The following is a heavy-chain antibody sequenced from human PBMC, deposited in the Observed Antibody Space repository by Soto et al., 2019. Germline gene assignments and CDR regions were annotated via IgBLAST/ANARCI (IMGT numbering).Heavy chain of an antibody. CDR1: GYTFSSYH. J-gene: IGHJ5*02. D-gene: IGHD1-26*01. CDR3: ARASAPFDP. CDR2: ISAYIGNT. V-gene: IGHV1-18*01. Sequence: QVQLVQSGAEVKKPGASVKVSCKASGYTFSSYHISWVRQAPGQGLEWMGWISAYIGNTIYAQRLQGRGTMTTDTSPSTAYLELRSLRSDDTAVYYFARASAPFDPWGEGTLVTVSS.